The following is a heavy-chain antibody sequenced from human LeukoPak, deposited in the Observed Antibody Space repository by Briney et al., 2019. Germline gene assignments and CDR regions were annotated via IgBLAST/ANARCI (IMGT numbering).Heavy chain of an antibody. CDR3: ARGDPTVTTTGSGGLDI. Sequence: HPGGSLRLSCAASGFTCSSYEMNWVRQAPGKGLEWVSYISSSGSTIYYADSVKGRFTISRDNAKNSLYLQMNSLRAEDTAVYYCARGDPTVTTTGSGGLDIWGQGTMVTVSS. J-gene: IGHJ3*02. D-gene: IGHD4-17*01. CDR1: GFTCSSYE. CDR2: ISSSGSTI. V-gene: IGHV3-48*03.